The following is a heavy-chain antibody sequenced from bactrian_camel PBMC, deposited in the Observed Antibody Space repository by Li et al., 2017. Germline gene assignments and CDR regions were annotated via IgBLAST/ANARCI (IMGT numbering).Heavy chain of an antibody. CDR3: TACLVVAGTAPFVRPIGG. Sequence: VQLVESGGGTVQAGGSLNLSCVVSGYTFCMGWFRQAPGKEREAVATIDNDGISTYDDSVKGRFAIPRDNAKRTVYLEMNNLQPNDTAKYYCTACLVVAGTAPFVRPIGGWGQGTQVTVS. CDR1: GYTFC. V-gene: IGHV3S53*01. D-gene: IGHD1*01. J-gene: IGHJ4*01. CDR2: IDNDGIS.